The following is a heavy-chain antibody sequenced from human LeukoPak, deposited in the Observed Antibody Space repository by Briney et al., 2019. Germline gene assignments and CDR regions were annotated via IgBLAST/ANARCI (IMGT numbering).Heavy chain of an antibody. CDR2: ITPSGSST. CDR3: TNHALDY. V-gene: IGHV3-48*03. CDR1: GFTFSTYE. D-gene: IGHD2-2*01. J-gene: IGHJ4*02. Sequence: PGGSLRLSCVASGFTFSTYEMHWVRQDPGKGLEWLSYITPSGSSTYYADSVKGRFTISRDNAKSSLYLQMNSLRVEDTAVYYCTNHALDYWGQGTLVTVSS.